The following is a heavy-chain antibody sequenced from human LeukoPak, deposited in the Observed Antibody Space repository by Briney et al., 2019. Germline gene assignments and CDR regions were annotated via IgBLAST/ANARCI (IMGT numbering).Heavy chain of an antibody. J-gene: IGHJ3*02. CDR1: GFTFSSYA. D-gene: IGHD3-3*01. Sequence: GGSLRLSCAASGFTFSSYAMSWVRQAPGKGLEWVSAISGSGGSTYYADSVKGRFTTSRDNSKNTLYLQMNSLRAEDTAVYYCAKDTPITIFGVVPPGAFDIWGQGTMVTVSS. CDR3: AKDTPITIFGVVPPGAFDI. V-gene: IGHV3-23*01. CDR2: ISGSGGST.